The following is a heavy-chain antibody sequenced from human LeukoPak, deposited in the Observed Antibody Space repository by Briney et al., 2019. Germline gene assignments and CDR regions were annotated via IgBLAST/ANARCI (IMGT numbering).Heavy chain of an antibody. CDR1: GFTFSSYA. CDR3: AKTEDDYGDYPGGY. V-gene: IGHV3-23*01. J-gene: IGHJ4*02. Sequence: PGGTLRLSCAASGFTFSSYAMNWVRQVPGKGLEWVSSISGSGGNTYYADSVKSRFTISRDNSKNTLYLQMNSLRADDTAVYYCAKTEDDYGDYPGGYWSQGTLVTVSS. CDR2: ISGSGGNT. D-gene: IGHD4-17*01.